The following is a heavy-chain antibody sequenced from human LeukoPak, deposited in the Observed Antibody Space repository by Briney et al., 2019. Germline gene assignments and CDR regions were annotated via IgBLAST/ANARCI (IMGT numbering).Heavy chain of an antibody. V-gene: IGHV3-7*01. CDR1: GFAFSTYW. Sequence: PGGSLRLSCAASGFAFSTYWMTWVRQAPGKGLEWVANIKQDGSEKHYVDSVRGRFINPRDNAKNSLYLQLNGLRAEDTAVYYCARHLIEGATNRYFDYWGQGTLVTVSS. CDR3: ARHLIEGATNRYFDY. J-gene: IGHJ4*02. D-gene: IGHD1-26*01. CDR2: IKQDGSEK.